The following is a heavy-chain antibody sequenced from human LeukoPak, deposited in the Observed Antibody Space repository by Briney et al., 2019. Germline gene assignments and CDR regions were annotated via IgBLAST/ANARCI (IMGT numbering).Heavy chain of an antibody. V-gene: IGHV1-18*04. Sequence: ASVKVSCKASGYTFTGYYMHWVRQAPGQGLEWMGWISAYNGNTNYAQKLQGRVTMTTDTSTSTAYMELRSLRSDDTAVYYCARESAIFGVATPYAFDIWGQGTMVTVSS. D-gene: IGHD3-3*01. CDR3: ARESAIFGVATPYAFDI. J-gene: IGHJ3*02. CDR2: ISAYNGNT. CDR1: GYTFTGYY.